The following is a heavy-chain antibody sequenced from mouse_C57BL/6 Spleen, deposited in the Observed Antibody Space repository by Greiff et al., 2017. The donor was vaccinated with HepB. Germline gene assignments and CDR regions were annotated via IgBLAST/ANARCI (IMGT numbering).Heavy chain of an antibody. Sequence: VQLQQSGAELVRPGASVKLSCTASGFNIKDYYMHWVKQRPEQGLEWIGRIDPDDGDTEYAPKFQGKATMTADTSSNTAFLQLSSLTSEDTAVYYCTTDDYDTFDYWGQGTTLTVSS. CDR2: IDPDDGDT. D-gene: IGHD2-4*01. CDR3: TTDDYDTFDY. J-gene: IGHJ2*01. V-gene: IGHV14-1*01. CDR1: GFNIKDYY.